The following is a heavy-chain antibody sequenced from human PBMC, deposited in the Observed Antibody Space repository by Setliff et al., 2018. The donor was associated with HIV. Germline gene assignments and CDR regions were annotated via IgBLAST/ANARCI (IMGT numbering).Heavy chain of an antibody. J-gene: IGHJ3*02. D-gene: IGHD2-8*01. Sequence: GESLKISCAAAGFTFSGYRMNWVRQAPGKGLEWVSYISSSSSTIYYADSVKGRFTISRDNAKNSLFLQMNSLRAEDTAVYYCARDIGIRIMVAASDAFDIWGQGIPVTVSS. CDR1: GFTFSGYR. CDR3: ARDIGIRIMVAASDAFDI. V-gene: IGHV3-48*01. CDR2: ISSSSSTI.